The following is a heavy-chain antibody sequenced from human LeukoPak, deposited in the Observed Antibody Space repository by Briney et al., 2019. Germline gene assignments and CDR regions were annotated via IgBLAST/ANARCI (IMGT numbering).Heavy chain of an antibody. Sequence: PGGSLRLSCAASGFTFSSYGMHWVRQAPGKGLEWVAFIRYDGSNKYYADSVKGRFTISRDNSKNTLYLQMNSLRAEDTAVYYCAKLYYDILTGYHYYYMDVWGKGTTVTISS. D-gene: IGHD3-9*01. CDR2: IRYDGSNK. V-gene: IGHV3-30*02. CDR1: GFTFSSYG. J-gene: IGHJ6*03. CDR3: AKLYYDILTGYHYYYMDV.